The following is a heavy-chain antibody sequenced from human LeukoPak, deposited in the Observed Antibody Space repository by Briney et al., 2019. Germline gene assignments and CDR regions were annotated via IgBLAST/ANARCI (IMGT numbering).Heavy chain of an antibody. CDR2: IYYSGST. D-gene: IGHD5-18*01. Sequence: SETLSLTCTVSGYSISSGYYWGWIRQPPGKGLEWIGYIYYSGSTNYNPSLKSRVTISVDTSKNQLSLKLSSVTAADTAVYYCARTTEGGYTYDYFYYYYMDVWGKGTTVTISS. V-gene: IGHV4-61*01. J-gene: IGHJ6*03. CDR1: GYSISSGYY. CDR3: ARTTEGGYTYDYFYYYYMDV.